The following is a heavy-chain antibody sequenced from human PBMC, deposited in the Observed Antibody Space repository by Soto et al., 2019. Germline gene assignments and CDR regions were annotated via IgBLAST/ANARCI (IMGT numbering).Heavy chain of an antibody. J-gene: IGHJ4*02. CDR1: GFPFWTYS. CDR3: AGGRDQPPVGLYFES. D-gene: IGHD1-26*01. CDR2: ISGSGTAT. V-gene: IGHV3-23*01. Sequence: EVKLLESGGGLVQPGGSMRLSCEASGFPFWTYSMSWVRQAPRKGLEWVSGISGSGTATYYTDSVKGRFTVSRDNSKDTLFLQMNTLRVEDTAVYYCAGGRDQPPVGLYFESWGEGTRVTVSS.